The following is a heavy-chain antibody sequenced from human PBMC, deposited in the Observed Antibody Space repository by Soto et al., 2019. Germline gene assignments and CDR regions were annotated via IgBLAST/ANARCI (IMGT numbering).Heavy chain of an antibody. CDR3: AKSYSSIWYDYFDY. Sequence: EVQLLDSGGGLVQPGGSLRLSCAASGFTFSNFAMSWVRQAPGMGLEWVSAISGGGDRTYYADSVKGRFSISRDTSKNTLDLQMNSLGAEDTALYYCAKSYSSIWYDYFDYWGQGTLVTVSS. V-gene: IGHV3-23*01. D-gene: IGHD6-13*01. CDR1: GFTFSNFA. J-gene: IGHJ4*02. CDR2: ISGGGDRT.